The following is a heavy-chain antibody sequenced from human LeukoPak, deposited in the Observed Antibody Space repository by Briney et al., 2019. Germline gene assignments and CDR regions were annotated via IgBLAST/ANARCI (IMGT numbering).Heavy chain of an antibody. Sequence: SVKVSCKASAGSFSSYAISWVRQAPGQGLEWMGRIIPILGIANYAQKFQGRVTITADKSTSTAYMELSSLRSEDTAVYYCAREGGSGWLIDYWGQGTLVTVSS. J-gene: IGHJ4*02. CDR3: AREGGSGWLIDY. V-gene: IGHV1-69*04. CDR2: IIPILGIA. D-gene: IGHD6-19*01. CDR1: AGSFSSYA.